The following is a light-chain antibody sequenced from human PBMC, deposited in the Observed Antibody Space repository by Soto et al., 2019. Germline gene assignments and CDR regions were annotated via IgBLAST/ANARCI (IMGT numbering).Light chain of an antibody. V-gene: IGKV3-20*01. J-gene: IGKJ1*01. Sequence: EIVLTQSPGTLSLSPGERATLSCRASQSVSSSYLAWYQQKPGQAPRLLIYGASSRATGIPGRFSGSGSGTDFTLTISRVEPEDFAVYYCQQFGTSPRGTFGQGTKVEIK. CDR3: QQFGTSPRGT. CDR1: QSVSSSY. CDR2: GAS.